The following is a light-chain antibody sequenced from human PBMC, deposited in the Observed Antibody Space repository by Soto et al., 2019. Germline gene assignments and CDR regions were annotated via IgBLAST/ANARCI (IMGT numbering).Light chain of an antibody. CDR1: SSDVGGYNY. V-gene: IGLV2-14*01. CDR2: EVS. CDR3: SSYTSSNTLYV. J-gene: IGLJ1*01. Sequence: SVLTQPASVSGSPGQSITISCAGTSSDVGGYNYVSWYQQHPGKAPKLIIFEVSNRPSGVSNRFSASKSVNTASLTISGLQTEDEADYFCSSYTSSNTLYVFGTGTKVTVL.